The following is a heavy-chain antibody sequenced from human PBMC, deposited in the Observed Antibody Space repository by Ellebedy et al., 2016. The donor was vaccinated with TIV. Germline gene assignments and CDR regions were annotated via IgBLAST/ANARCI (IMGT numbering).Heavy chain of an antibody. CDR1: GGSISSYY. D-gene: IGHD2-15*01. Sequence: MPSETLSLTCTVAGGSISSYYWSWIRQPPGKGLEWIGYISYSGNTNYSPSLKSRVTISVDTSKNQFPLILSSVTAADTAVYYCARTPYTPFCSGGSSYNNWFDPWGQGTLVTVSS. CDR3: ARTPYTPFCSGGSSYNNWFDP. J-gene: IGHJ5*02. V-gene: IGHV4-59*01. CDR2: ISYSGNT.